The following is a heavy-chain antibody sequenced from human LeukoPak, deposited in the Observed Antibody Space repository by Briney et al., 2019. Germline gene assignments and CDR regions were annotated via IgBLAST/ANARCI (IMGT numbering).Heavy chain of an antibody. Sequence: ASVKVSCKASGYTFTSYDINWVRQATGQGLEWMGWMNPNSGNTGCAQKFQGRVTMTRNTSISTAYMELSSLRSEDTAVYYCAHRAYESGYYTGGFVYYGMDVWGQGTTVTVSS. CDR2: MNPNSGNT. CDR1: GYTFTSYD. J-gene: IGHJ6*02. V-gene: IGHV1-8*01. CDR3: AHRAYESGYYTGGFVYYGMDV. D-gene: IGHD3-3*01.